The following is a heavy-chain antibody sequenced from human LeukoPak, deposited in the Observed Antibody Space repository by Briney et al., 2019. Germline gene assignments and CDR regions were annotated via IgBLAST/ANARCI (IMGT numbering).Heavy chain of an antibody. CDR1: GFTFSSYS. J-gene: IGHJ4*02. V-gene: IGHV3-30*18. CDR3: AKDPKLRFLEWSPYYFDY. D-gene: IGHD3-3*01. Sequence: GGSLRLSCAASGFTFSSYSMNWVRQAPGKGLEWVAVISYDGSNKYYADSVKGRFTISRDNSKNTLYLQMNSLRAEDTAVYYCAKDPKLRFLEWSPYYFDYWGQGTLVTVSS. CDR2: ISYDGSNK.